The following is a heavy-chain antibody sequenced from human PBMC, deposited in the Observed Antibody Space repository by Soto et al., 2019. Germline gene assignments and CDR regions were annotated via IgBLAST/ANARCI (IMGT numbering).Heavy chain of an antibody. CDR1: GFTFSSYD. D-gene: IGHD6-13*01. V-gene: IGHV3-74*03. J-gene: IGHJ6*02. CDR3: ARGGLQHALDV. Sequence: EVQLLESGGGLVQPGGSLRLSCVGSGFTFSSYDMTWVRQSPGKGLEWVSRVNNDGTDTTHADSVKGRFTISRDNAENKLYLQMNSLRAEDTAVYYCARGGLQHALDVWGQGSTVTVSS. CDR2: VNNDGTDT.